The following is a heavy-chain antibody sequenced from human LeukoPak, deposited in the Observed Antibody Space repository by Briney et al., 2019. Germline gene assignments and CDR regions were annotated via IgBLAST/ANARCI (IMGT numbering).Heavy chain of an antibody. CDR3: ARRNYLGYYYYYGMDV. CDR1: GGSISSSSYY. J-gene: IGHJ6*02. D-gene: IGHD7-27*01. Sequence: PSETLSLTCTVFGGSISSSSYYWGWIRQPPGKGLEWIGSIYYSGSTYYNPSLKSRVTISVDTSKNQFSLKLSSVTAADTAVYYCARRNYLGYYYYYGMDVWGQGTTVTVSS. V-gene: IGHV4-39*01. CDR2: IYYSGST.